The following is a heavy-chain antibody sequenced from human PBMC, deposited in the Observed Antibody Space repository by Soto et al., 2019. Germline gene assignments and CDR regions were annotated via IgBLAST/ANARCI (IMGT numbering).Heavy chain of an antibody. Sequence: LSLTCTVSGGSIRSYYWSWIRQPPGKGLEWIGYIYYSGSTNYNPSLKSRVTISIDTSKNQFSLKLSSVTAADTAVYYCASVDYWGQGTLVTASS. J-gene: IGHJ4*02. CDR2: IYYSGST. CDR1: GGSIRSYY. V-gene: IGHV4-59*01. CDR3: ASVDY.